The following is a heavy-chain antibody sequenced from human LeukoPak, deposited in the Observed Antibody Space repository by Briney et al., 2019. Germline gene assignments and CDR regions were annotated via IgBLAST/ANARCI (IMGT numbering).Heavy chain of an antibody. CDR1: GGSISSSSYY. Sequence: PSETLSLTCTVSGGSISSSSYYWGWIRQPPGKGLEWIGEINHSGSTNYNPSLKSRVTISVDTSKNQFSLKLSSVTTADTAVYYCARDGRFGSYYFDYWGQGTLVTVSS. CDR2: INHSGST. J-gene: IGHJ4*02. CDR3: ARDGRFGSYYFDY. V-gene: IGHV4-39*07. D-gene: IGHD1-26*01.